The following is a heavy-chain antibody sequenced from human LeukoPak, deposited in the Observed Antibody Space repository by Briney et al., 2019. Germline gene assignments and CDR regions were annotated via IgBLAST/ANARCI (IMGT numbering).Heavy chain of an antibody. J-gene: IGHJ6*02. CDR3: AKDGYDSSGYSRVAYYYYYYGMDV. Sequence: PGGSLRLSCAASGFTFDDYAMHWVRQAPGKGLEWVSLISWDGGSTYYADSVKGRFTISRDNSRNSLYLQMNSLRAEDTALYYCAKDGYDSSGYSRVAYYYYYYGMDVWGQGTTVTVSS. D-gene: IGHD3-22*01. CDR1: GFTFDDYA. CDR2: ISWDGGST. V-gene: IGHV3-43D*03.